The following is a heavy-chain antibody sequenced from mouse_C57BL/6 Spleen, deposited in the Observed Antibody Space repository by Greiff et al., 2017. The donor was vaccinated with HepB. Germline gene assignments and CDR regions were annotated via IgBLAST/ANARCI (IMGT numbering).Heavy chain of an antibody. V-gene: IGHV1-26*01. CDR3: ARSEAAWFAY. Sequence: EVQLRQSGPELVKPGASVKISCKASGYTFTDYYMNWVKQSHGKSLEWIGDINPNNGGTSYNQKFKGKATLTVDKSSSTAYMELRSLTSEDSAVYYGARSEAAWFAYWGQGTLVTVSA. CDR2: INPNNGGT. J-gene: IGHJ3*01. CDR1: GYTFTDYY.